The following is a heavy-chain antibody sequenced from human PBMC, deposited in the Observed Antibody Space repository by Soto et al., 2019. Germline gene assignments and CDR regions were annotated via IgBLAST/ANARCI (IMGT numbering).Heavy chain of an antibody. CDR1: GGSFSGYY. Sequence: SETLSLTCAVYGGSFSGYYWSWIRQPPGKGLEWIGEINHSGSTNYNPSLKSRVTISVDTSKNQFSLKLSSVTAADTAVYYCASGPKRRATLLNYRGFATWGQRTLVSVAS. CDR3: ASGPKRRATLLNYRGFAT. J-gene: IGHJ5*02. CDR2: INHSGST. V-gene: IGHV4-34*01. D-gene: IGHD2-15*01.